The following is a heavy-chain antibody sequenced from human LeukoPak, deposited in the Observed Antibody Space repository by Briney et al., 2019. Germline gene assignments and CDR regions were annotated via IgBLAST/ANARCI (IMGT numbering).Heavy chain of an antibody. V-gene: IGHV3-48*01. D-gene: IGHD3-10*01. Sequence: GGSLRLSCAASGFTFSSYSMNWVRQAPGKGLEWVSYISRSSSTIYYADSVKGRFTISRDNAKNSLYLQMNSLRAEDTAVYYCARDVYGSGKNWFDPWGQGTLVTVSS. CDR2: ISRSSSTI. J-gene: IGHJ5*02. CDR3: ARDVYGSGKNWFDP. CDR1: GFTFSSYS.